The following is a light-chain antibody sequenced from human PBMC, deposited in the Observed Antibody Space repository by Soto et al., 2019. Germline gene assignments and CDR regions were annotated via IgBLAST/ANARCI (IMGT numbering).Light chain of an antibody. J-gene: IGLJ3*02. CDR2: EVS. V-gene: IGLV2-14*01. CDR3: SSYTARSTWV. Sequence: QSALTQPASVSGSPGQSITISCTGTSIDVGGYNYVSWYQQHPGTSPKLMIYEVSNRPSGVSNRFSGSKSGNTASLIISGLQAEDDGDYYCSSYTARSTWVFGGGTKLTVL. CDR1: SIDVGGYNY.